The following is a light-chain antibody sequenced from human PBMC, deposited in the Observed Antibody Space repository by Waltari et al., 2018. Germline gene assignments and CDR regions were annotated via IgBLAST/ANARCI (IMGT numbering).Light chain of an antibody. CDR2: DVR. CDR3: NSFTSSNTVI. CDR1: SSDIGRYNY. V-gene: IGLV2-14*03. J-gene: IGLJ2*01. Sequence: QSALTQPASVSGSPGQSITISCTGTSSDIGRYNYVSWFQQHPGKAPKLMIYDVRNRPSGFSNRCSGSKSDYTASLTISGLQAEDEAVYFCNSFTSSNTVIFGGGTKLTV.